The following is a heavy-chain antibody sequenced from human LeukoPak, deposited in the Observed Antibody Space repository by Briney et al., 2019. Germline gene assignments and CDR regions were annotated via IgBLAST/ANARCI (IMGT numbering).Heavy chain of an antibody. D-gene: IGHD1-7*01. Sequence: GESLKISCKGSGYSFTSYWIGWVRQMPGKGLEWMGIIYPGDFDTRYSPSFRGQVTISADKSISTAYLQWSSLKASDTAMYYCARDDWNSNGAFDIWGQGTMVTVSS. CDR3: ARDDWNSNGAFDI. V-gene: IGHV5-51*01. CDR2: IYPGDFDT. J-gene: IGHJ3*02. CDR1: GYSFTSYW.